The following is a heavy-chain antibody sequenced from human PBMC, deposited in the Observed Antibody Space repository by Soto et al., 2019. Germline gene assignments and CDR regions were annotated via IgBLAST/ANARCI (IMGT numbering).Heavy chain of an antibody. J-gene: IGHJ4*02. CDR3: AKEGCSYGYAPGDY. CDR2: ISYDGSNK. V-gene: IGHV3-30*18. D-gene: IGHD5-18*01. Sequence: ESGGGVVQPGRSLRLSCAASGFTFSSYGMHWVRQAPGKGLEWVAVISYDGSNKYYADSVKGRFTISRDNSKNTLYLRMNSLRAEATAVYYCAKEGCSYGYAPGDYWGQGTLVTVSS. CDR1: GFTFSSYG.